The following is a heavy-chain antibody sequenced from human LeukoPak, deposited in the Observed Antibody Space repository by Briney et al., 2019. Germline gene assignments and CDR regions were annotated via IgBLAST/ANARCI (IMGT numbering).Heavy chain of an antibody. D-gene: IGHD2-2*01. CDR1: GFTLSSYW. V-gene: IGHV3-7*01. Sequence: GGSLRLSCAASGFTLSSYWMTWVRQAPGKGLEWVANIKQDGSEKYYVDSVKGRFTISRDNAKNSLYLQMNSLRAEDTAAYYCARALDSSTSRYQAFEYWGQGTLVTVSS. J-gene: IGHJ4*02. CDR2: IKQDGSEK. CDR3: ARALDSSTSRYQAFEY.